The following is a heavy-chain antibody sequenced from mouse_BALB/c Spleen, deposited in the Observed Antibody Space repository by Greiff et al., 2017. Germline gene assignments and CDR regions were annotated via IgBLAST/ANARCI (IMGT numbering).Heavy chain of an antibody. Sequence: VQLQQPGAELVKPGASVKLSCKASGYTFTSYWMHWVKQRPGQGLEWIGEINPSNGRTNYNEKFKSKATLTVDNSSSTAYMQLSSLTSEDSAVYYCARSPYYYGSSYWYFDVWGAGTTVTVSS. CDR2: INPSNGRT. V-gene: IGHV1S81*02. CDR1: GYTFTSYW. J-gene: IGHJ1*01. D-gene: IGHD1-1*01. CDR3: ARSPYYYGSSYWYFDV.